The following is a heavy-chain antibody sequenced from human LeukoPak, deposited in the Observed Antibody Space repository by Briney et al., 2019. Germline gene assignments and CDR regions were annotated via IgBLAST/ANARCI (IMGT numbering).Heavy chain of an antibody. CDR2: ISAYNGNT. J-gene: IGHJ4*02. V-gene: IGHV1-18*04. D-gene: IGHD2-2*01. CDR3: ARVLDPGPNVVAPAAIDH. CDR1: GYTFTSYG. Sequence: ASVRVSCKASGYTFTSYGISWVRQAPGQGLEWMGWISAYNGNTNYAQKLQGRVTMTTDTSTSTAYMELRSLRSDDTAVYYCARVLDPGPNVVAPAAIDHWGQGTLVTVSS.